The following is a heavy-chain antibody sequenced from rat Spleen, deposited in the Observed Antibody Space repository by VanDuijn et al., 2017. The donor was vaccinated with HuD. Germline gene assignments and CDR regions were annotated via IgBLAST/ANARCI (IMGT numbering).Heavy chain of an antibody. CDR3: AKDKGEYNNLFDN. D-gene: IGHD1-10*01. CDR1: GFTFSNYG. CDR2: ISYDGTAT. Sequence: EVQLVESGGGLVQPGRSLKLSCAASGFTFSNYGMAWVRQAPTKGLEWVASISYDGTATYYRDSVKGRFTLSRDNAKSTLYLQMDSLRSEDTATYYCAKDKGEYNNLFDNWGQGVMVTVTS. J-gene: IGHJ2*01. V-gene: IGHV5-29*01.